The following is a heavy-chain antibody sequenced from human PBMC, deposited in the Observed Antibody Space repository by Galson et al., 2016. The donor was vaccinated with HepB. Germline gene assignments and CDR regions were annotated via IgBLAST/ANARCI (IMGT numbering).Heavy chain of an antibody. Sequence: SLRLSCAASGFTFSSYSMDWVRQAPGKGLEWVSYISSSSTIYYADSVKGRFTISRDNAKNSLYLQMNSLRDEDTAVHYCARAGHSSGWYPFNFWWFDPWGQGTLVTVSS. CDR1: GFTFSSYS. D-gene: IGHD6-19*01. V-gene: IGHV3-48*02. CDR2: ISSSSTI. CDR3: ARAGHSSGWYPFNFWWFDP. J-gene: IGHJ5*02.